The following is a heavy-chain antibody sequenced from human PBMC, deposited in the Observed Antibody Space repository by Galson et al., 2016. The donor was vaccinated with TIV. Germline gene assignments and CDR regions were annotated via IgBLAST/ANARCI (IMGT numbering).Heavy chain of an antibody. Sequence: SLRLSCAASGFTFSSQWMSWVRQAPGKGPDFVASISEDGTVKYYVDSVKGRFTTSRDNAKNSLFLQMNSLGVEDTAVYYCVRGDFWGQGTLVTVSS. CDR1: GFTFSSQW. V-gene: IGHV3-7*01. J-gene: IGHJ4*02. CDR2: ISEDGTVK. CDR3: VRGDF. D-gene: IGHD3/OR15-3a*01.